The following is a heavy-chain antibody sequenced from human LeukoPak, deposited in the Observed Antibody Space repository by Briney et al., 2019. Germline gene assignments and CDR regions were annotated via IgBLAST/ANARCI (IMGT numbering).Heavy chain of an antibody. CDR3: ARIRDYVEADALDI. Sequence: SETLSLTCTLSGGSLSSYYWSCIREPPGKGVECSGYIYYSGSTNYNPSLKSRVTISVDTYKNQFSLNLSSVTAAHTPVFQCARIRDYVEADALDIWGQGTMVTASS. CDR2: IYYSGST. D-gene: IGHD4-17*01. J-gene: IGHJ3*02. V-gene: IGHV4-59*01. CDR1: GGSLSSYY.